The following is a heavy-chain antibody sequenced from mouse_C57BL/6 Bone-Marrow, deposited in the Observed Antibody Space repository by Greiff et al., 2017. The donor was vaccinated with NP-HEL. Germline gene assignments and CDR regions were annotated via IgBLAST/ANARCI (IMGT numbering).Heavy chain of an antibody. V-gene: IGHV1-18*01. J-gene: IGHJ3*01. CDR1: GYTFTDYN. D-gene: IGHD2-2*01. CDR3: ARRAWLRFAY. Sequence: VQLQQSGPELVKPGASVKIPCKASGYTFTDYNMDWVKQSHGKSLEWIGDINPNNGGTIYNQKFKGKATLTVDKSSSTAYMELRSLTSEDTAVYYCARRAWLRFAYWGQGTLVTVSA. CDR2: INPNNGGT.